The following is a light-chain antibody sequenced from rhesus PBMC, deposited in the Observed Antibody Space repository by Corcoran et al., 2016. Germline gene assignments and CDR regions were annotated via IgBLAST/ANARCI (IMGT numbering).Light chain of an antibody. Sequence: SSGLTQEPALSVALGHTVRMTCQGDSLKTSYATWYQQKSGQVPVLVIFGNTNRPSGIPGRFSGSWSGNTGSLTITGAQVEDEADYYCASWDNSGNQYIFGSGTRLTVL. J-gene: IGLJ1*01. CDR3: ASWDNSGNQYI. V-gene: IGLV3S11*01. CDR1: SLKTSY. CDR2: GNT.